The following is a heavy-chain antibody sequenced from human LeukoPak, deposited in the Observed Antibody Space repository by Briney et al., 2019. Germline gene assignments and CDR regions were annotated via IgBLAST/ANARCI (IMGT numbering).Heavy chain of an antibody. Sequence: GGSLRLSCAASGFIFSDYAMKWVRQAPGKGLEWDGPISRTSAYIYYSDSVKGRFTLSRDNAGDSVYLQMDSLRAEDTAVYYCARDERKYCSDSSCYPGDYWGQGALVTVSS. CDR3: ARDERKYCSDSSCYPGDY. V-gene: IGHV3-21*01. CDR1: GFIFSDYA. D-gene: IGHD2-2*01. J-gene: IGHJ4*02. CDR2: ISRTSAYI.